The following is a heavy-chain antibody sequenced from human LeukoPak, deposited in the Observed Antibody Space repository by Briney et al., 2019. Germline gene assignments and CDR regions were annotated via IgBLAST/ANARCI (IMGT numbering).Heavy chain of an antibody. J-gene: IGHJ4*02. CDR1: GFTFSSYG. V-gene: IGHV3-30*18. D-gene: IGHD3-22*01. CDR3: AKEGYYDSSGMYPPPYYFDY. Sequence: GGSLRLSCAASGFTFSSYGRHWVRQAPGKGLEWVAVISYDGSNKYYADSVKGRFTISRDNSKNTLYLQMNSLRAEDTAVYYCAKEGYYDSSGMYPPPYYFDYWGQGTLVTVSS. CDR2: ISYDGSNK.